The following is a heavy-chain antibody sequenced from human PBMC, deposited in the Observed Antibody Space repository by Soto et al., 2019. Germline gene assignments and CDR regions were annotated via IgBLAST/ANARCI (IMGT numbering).Heavy chain of an antibody. V-gene: IGHV4-39*01. CDR2: IYYSGTT. CDR1: GGSISSRSNY. J-gene: IGHJ6*02. D-gene: IGHD2-2*03. CDR3: ARLNGYCVSTGCHGYYGMDV. Sequence: SETLALTCTVYGGSISSRSNYWGGIRQPPGKGLEWIGSIYYSGTTHYTPSLKSRVTISVDTSMNEFSLRLSFVTAADTAVYYCARLNGYCVSTGCHGYYGMDVWGQGTTVT.